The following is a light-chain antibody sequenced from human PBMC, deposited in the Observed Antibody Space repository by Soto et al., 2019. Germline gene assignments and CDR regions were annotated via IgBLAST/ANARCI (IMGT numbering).Light chain of an antibody. CDR1: SSDVGSYNR. Sequence: QSALTQPPSVSGSPGQSVTISCTGTSSDVGSYNRVSWYQQPPGTAPKLMIYEVSNRPSGVPDRFSGSKSGNTASLTISGLQAEDEADYYCSSYTSSSIFGSVFGTGTKLTVL. J-gene: IGLJ1*01. CDR3: SSYTSSSIFGSV. V-gene: IGLV2-18*02. CDR2: EVS.